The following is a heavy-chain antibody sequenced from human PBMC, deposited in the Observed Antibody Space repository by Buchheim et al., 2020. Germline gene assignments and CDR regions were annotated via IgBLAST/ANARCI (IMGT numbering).Heavy chain of an antibody. D-gene: IGHD3-3*01. CDR3: ARNPLLALASVGDFWSGYYDYYYYGMDV. CDR1: GGSISSSSYY. Sequence: QLQLQESGPGLVKPSETLSLTCTVSGGSISSSSYYWGWIRQPPGKGLEWIGSIYYSGSTYYNPSLKSRVTISVDTSKNQFSLKLSSVTAADTAVYYCARNPLLALASVGDFWSGYYDYYYYGMDVWGQGTT. V-gene: IGHV4-39*01. J-gene: IGHJ6*02. CDR2: IYYSGST.